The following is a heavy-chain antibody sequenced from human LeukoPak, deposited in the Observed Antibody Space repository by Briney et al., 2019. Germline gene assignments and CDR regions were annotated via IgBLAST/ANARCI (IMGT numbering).Heavy chain of an antibody. V-gene: IGHV4-34*01. D-gene: IGHD3-22*01. J-gene: IGHJ4*02. CDR1: GFTVSSNY. CDR3: ARGRSAYYYDSSGYNSRSLGRYFDY. Sequence: GSLRLSCAASGFTVSSNYMSWVRQPPGKGLEWIGEINHSGSTNYNPSLKSRVTISVDASKNQFSLKLSSVTAADTAVYYCARGRSAYYYDSSGYNSRSLGRYFDYWGQGTLVTVSS. CDR2: INHSGST.